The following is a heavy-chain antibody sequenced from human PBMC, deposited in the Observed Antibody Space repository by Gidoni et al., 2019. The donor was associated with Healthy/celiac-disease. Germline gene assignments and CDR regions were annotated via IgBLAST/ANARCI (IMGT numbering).Heavy chain of an antibody. J-gene: IGHJ5*02. CDR3: ARGVVT. V-gene: IGHV4-34*01. CDR2: INHSGST. Sequence: GYGLEWIGEINHSGSTNYNPSLKSRVTIPVDTSKNQFSLKLSSVTAADTAVYYCARGVVTWGQGTLVTVSS.